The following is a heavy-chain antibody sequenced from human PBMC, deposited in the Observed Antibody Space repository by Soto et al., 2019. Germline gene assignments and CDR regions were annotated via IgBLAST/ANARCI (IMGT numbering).Heavy chain of an antibody. CDR1: GFTFTDYH. V-gene: IGHV3-11*06. Sequence: GGSLRLSCEASGFTFTDYHMSWIRQAPGKGLEWVALISETGSHTAYAESVKGRFTISRDNARPSVFLQMNSLRSDDTAVYFCARSLRATSPLTFWGQGXQVTVYS. D-gene: IGHD7-27*01. CDR2: ISETGSHT. J-gene: IGHJ4*02. CDR3: ARSLRATSPLTF.